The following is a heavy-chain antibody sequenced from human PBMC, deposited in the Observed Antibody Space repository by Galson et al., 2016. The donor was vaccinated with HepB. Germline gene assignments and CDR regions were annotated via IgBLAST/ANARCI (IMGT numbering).Heavy chain of an antibody. D-gene: IGHD3-22*01. CDR3: ARGGYYFDNSPYSY. CDR1: GFSFSTYG. J-gene: IGHJ4*02. V-gene: IGHV3-33*01. Sequence: SLRLSCAASGFSFSTYGMHWVRQAPGKGLEWVADMWVDGSNKWYVDSVKGRFIISRDNSENTLYLQMNSLRAEDTAVYYCARGGYYFDNSPYSYWGQGALVTVSS. CDR2: MWVDGSNK.